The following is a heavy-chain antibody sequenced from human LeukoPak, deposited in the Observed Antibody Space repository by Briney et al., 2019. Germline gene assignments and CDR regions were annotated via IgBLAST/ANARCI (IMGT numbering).Heavy chain of an antibody. V-gene: IGHV4-30-4*01. CDR2: IYYSGST. J-gene: IGHJ4*02. CDR1: GGSISSGDYY. D-gene: IGHD3-10*01. CDR3: ASRYGSGSPFDY. Sequence: SETLSLTCTVSGGSISSGDYYWSWIRQPPGKGLEWIGYIYYSGSTYYNPSLKSRVTISVDTSKNQFSLKLSSATAADTAVYYCASRYGSGSPFDYWGQGTLVTVSS.